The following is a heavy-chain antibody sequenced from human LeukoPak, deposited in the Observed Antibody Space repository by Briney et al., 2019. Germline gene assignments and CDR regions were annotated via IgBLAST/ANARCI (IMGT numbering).Heavy chain of an antibody. CDR2: IYYSGST. Sequence: SETLSLTCTVSGGSISSYYWSWIRQPPGKGLEWIGYIYYSGSTNYNPSLKSRVTISVDTSKNQFSLKLSSVTAADTAVYYCARVRAYDSSGYYAIDAFDIWGQGTMVTVSS. J-gene: IGHJ3*02. D-gene: IGHD3-22*01. V-gene: IGHV4-59*01. CDR3: ARVRAYDSSGYYAIDAFDI. CDR1: GGSISSYY.